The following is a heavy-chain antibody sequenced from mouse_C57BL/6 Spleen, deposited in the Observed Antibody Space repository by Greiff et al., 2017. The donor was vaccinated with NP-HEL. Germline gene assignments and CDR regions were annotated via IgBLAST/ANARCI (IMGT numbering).Heavy chain of an antibody. Sequence: VQLKQSGPELVKPGASVKIPCKASGYTFTDYNMDWVKQSHGKSLEWIGDINPNNGGTIYNQKFKGKATLTVDKSSSTAYMELRSLTSEDTAVYYCARRKITTVVAPFDYWGQGTTLTVSS. CDR3: ARRKITTVVAPFDY. J-gene: IGHJ2*01. V-gene: IGHV1-18*01. D-gene: IGHD1-1*01. CDR1: GYTFTDYN. CDR2: INPNNGGT.